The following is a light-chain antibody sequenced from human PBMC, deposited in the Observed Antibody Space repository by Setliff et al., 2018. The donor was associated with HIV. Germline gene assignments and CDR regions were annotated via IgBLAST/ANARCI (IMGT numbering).Light chain of an antibody. V-gene: IGLV1-40*01. CDR1: SYNVGAGYD. Sequence: QSVLTQPPSVSGAPGQRVTISCTGTSYNVGAGYDVNWYKQVPGTAPKLLIYSNSNRPSGVPDRFSGSKSGTSASLAITGLQAEDEADYYCAAWDDSLSGYVFGTGTKVTVL. J-gene: IGLJ1*01. CDR3: AAWDDSLSGYV. CDR2: SNS.